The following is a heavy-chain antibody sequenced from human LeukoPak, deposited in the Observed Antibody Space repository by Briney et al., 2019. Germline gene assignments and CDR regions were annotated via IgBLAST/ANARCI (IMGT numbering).Heavy chain of an antibody. V-gene: IGHV4-4*07. J-gene: IGHJ4*02. Sequence: SETLSLTCTVSGGSISSYYWSWIRQPAGKGLEWIGRIYTSGSTNYNPSLKSRVTMSVDTSKNQFSLKLSSVTAADTAVYYCARASHDYGDYSHFDYWGQGTLVTVSS. CDR3: ARASHDYGDYSHFDY. CDR1: GGSISSYY. D-gene: IGHD4-17*01. CDR2: IYTSGST.